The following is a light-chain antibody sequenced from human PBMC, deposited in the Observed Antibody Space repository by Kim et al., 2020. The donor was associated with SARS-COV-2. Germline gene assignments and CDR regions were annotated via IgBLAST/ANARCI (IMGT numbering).Light chain of an antibody. CDR3: QQRSNWPPLT. J-gene: IGKJ3*01. Sequence: EIVLTQSPATLSLSPGERATLSCRASQSVSSYLAWYQQKPGQAPRPLIYDAANRATGIPARFSGSGSGTDFTLTISSLGPEDFAVYYCQQRSNWPPLTFGPGTKVDIK. V-gene: IGKV3-11*01. CDR1: QSVSSY. CDR2: DAA.